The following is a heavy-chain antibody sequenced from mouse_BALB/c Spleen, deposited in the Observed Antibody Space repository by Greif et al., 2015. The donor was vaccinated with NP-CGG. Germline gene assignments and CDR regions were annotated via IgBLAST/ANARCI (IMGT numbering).Heavy chain of an antibody. D-gene: IGHD1-3*01. Sequence: VQLQQSGAELVKHGASVKLSCKASGYTFTSYWMHWVKQRPGQGLEWIGEIDPSDSYTNYNQKFKGKATLTVDKSSITAYMLLSSLTSEDSSVYYCARRDNRGYAMDYWGQGSSVTVSS. CDR1: GYTFTSYW. J-gene: IGHJ4*01. V-gene: IGHV1-69*02. CDR2: IDPSDSYT. CDR3: ARRDNRGYAMDY.